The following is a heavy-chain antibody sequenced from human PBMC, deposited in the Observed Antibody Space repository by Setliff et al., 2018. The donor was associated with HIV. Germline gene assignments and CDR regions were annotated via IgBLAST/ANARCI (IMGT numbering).Heavy chain of an antibody. D-gene: IGHD2-15*01. CDR1: GGSFSGYY. J-gene: IGHJ3*02. Sequence: SETLSLTCAFHGGSFSGYYWMWIRQSPGEGLEWIGEINHSGNTNYNPSLKSRVTMSGDTSKNQFSLKLNSVAAADTAVYYCARVFPPIRGAPFGTPPGAFDIWGQGTMVTVSS. CDR2: INHSGNT. V-gene: IGHV4-34*01. CDR3: ARVFPPIRGAPFGTPPGAFDI.